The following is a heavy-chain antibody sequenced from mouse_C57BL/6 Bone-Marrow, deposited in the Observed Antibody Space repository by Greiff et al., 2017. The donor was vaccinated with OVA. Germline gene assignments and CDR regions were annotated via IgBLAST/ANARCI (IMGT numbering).Heavy chain of an antibody. CDR3: ARPVVARNWYFDV. J-gene: IGHJ1*03. CDR2: ISSGSITI. D-gene: IGHD1-1*01. Sequence: EVNVVESGGGLVKPGGSLKLSCAASGFTFSDYGMHWVRQAPEKGLEWVAYISSGSITIYYADTVKGRFTISRDNAKNTLFLQMTSLRSEDTAMYYCARPVVARNWYFDVWGTGTTVTVSS. V-gene: IGHV5-17*01. CDR1: GFTFSDYG.